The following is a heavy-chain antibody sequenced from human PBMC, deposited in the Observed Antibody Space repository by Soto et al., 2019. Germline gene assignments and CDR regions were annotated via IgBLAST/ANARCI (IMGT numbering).Heavy chain of an antibody. V-gene: IGHV3-33*08. Sequence: GGSLRLSCAASGFTFSSYGMHWVRQAPGKGLEWVAVIWYDGSNKYYADSVKGRFTIARDNSKNTLYLQMNSLRAEDTAVYYCAREKLGDADAFDIWGQGTMVTVSS. D-gene: IGHD7-27*01. J-gene: IGHJ3*02. CDR1: GFTFSSYG. CDR2: IWYDGSNK. CDR3: AREKLGDADAFDI.